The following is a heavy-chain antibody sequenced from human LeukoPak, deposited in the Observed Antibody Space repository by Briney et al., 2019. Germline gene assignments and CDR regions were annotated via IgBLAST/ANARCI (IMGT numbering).Heavy chain of an antibody. CDR3: ARDEGYYFDY. Sequence: GGSLRLSCAASGFTFSSYSMNWVLQAPGKGLEWVSSISSSSVYIYYADSVKGRFTISRDNAKNSLYLQMNSLSAEDTAVYYCARDEGYYFDYWGQGTLVTVSS. V-gene: IGHV3-21*01. CDR1: GFTFSSYS. J-gene: IGHJ4*02. CDR2: ISSSSVYI.